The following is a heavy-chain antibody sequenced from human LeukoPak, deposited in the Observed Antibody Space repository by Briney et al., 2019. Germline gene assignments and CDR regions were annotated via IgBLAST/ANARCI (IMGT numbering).Heavy chain of an antibody. V-gene: IGHV1-2*02. CDR1: GYNFTDYY. CDR2: INPNSGGT. CDR3: ARDAIGYYDSSGYAWFDP. D-gene: IGHD3-22*01. J-gene: IGHJ5*02. Sequence: DSVKVSCKASGYNFTDYYMHWVRQAPGQGLEWMGWINPNSGGTNYAQKFQGRFTMTRDTSISTAYMELSRLRSDDTAVYYCARDAIGYYDSSGYAWFDPWGQGTLVTVSS.